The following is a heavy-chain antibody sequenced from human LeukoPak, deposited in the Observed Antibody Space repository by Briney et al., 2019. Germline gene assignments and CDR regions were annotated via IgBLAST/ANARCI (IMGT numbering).Heavy chain of an antibody. V-gene: IGHV3-21*01. J-gene: IGHJ4*02. D-gene: IGHD3-10*01. Sequence: GGSLRLSCAASGFTFSSYSMNWVRQAPGKGLEWVSSISSSSSYIYYADSVKGRFTISRDNAKNSLYLQMNSLRAEDTAVYYCARGHHTRGVYDYWGQGTLVTVSS. CDR3: ARGHHTRGVYDY. CDR2: ISSSSSYI. CDR1: GFTFSSYS.